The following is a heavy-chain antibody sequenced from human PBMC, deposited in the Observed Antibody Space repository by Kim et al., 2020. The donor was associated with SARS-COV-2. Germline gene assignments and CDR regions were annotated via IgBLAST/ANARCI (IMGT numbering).Heavy chain of an antibody. V-gene: IGHV1-46*01. CDR3: ARDRGYFDWLLWYYFDY. D-gene: IGHD3-9*01. Sequence: ASVKVSCKASGYTFTSYYMHWVRQAPGQGLEWMGIINPSGGSTSYAQKFQGRVTMTRDTSTSTVYMELSSLRSEDTAVYYCARDRGYFDWLLWYYFDYWGQGTLVTVSS. J-gene: IGHJ4*02. CDR1: GYTFTSYY. CDR2: INPSGGST.